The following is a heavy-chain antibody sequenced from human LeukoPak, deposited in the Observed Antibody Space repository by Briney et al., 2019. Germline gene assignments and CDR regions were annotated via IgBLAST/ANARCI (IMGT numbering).Heavy chain of an antibody. CDR2: IKQDGSEK. D-gene: IGHD3-3*01. CDR3: AREKYYDFWSGYFIPPNQRGMDV. J-gene: IGHJ6*02. Sequence: PGGSLRLYCAASGLSFSNYAMSWVRQAPGKGLEWVANIKQDGSEKYYVDSVKGRFTISRDNAKNSLYLQMNSLRAEDTAVYYCAREKYYDFWSGYFIPPNQRGMDVWGQGTTVTVSS. V-gene: IGHV3-7*03. CDR1: GLSFSNYA.